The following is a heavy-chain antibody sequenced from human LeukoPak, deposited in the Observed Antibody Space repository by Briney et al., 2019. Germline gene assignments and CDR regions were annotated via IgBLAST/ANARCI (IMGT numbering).Heavy chain of an antibody. CDR3: ARDPYYYGSGSVNWFDP. V-gene: IGHV3-30-3*01. D-gene: IGHD3-10*01. CDR2: MSYDGSNK. CDR1: RFTFSNYA. Sequence: GRSLRLSCAASRFTFSNYAMHWVRQAPGKGLEWIAVMSYDGSNKYYADSVKGRFTISRDNSKNTLYLQMNSLRPEDTAVYYCARDPYYYGSGSVNWFDPWGQGTLVTVSS. J-gene: IGHJ5*02.